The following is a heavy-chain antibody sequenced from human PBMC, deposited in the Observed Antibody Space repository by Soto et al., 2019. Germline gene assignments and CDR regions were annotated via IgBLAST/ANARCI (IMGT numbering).Heavy chain of an antibody. CDR3: ARGRGGYQLPLHLSYYYYMDV. CDR2: INHSGST. CDR1: GGSFSGYY. D-gene: IGHD2-2*01. V-gene: IGHV4-34*01. Sequence: SETLSLTCAVYGGSFSGYYWSWIRQPPGKGLEWIGEINHSGSTNYNPSLKSRVTISVDTSKNQFSLKLSSVTAADTAVYYCARGRGGYQLPLHLSYYYYMDVWGKGTTVTVSS. J-gene: IGHJ6*03.